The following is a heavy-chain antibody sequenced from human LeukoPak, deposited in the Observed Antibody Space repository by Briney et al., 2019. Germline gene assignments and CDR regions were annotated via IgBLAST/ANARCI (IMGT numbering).Heavy chain of an antibody. Sequence: SETLSLTCTVSGGSITNYYWSWIRQHPGKGLEWIGYIYYSGSTYYNPSLKSRVTISVDTSKNQFSLKLSSVTAADTAVYYCARYRIAAAGTPFDYWGQGTLVTVSS. J-gene: IGHJ4*02. D-gene: IGHD6-13*01. CDR1: GGSITNYY. CDR3: ARYRIAAAGTPFDY. V-gene: IGHV4-59*06. CDR2: IYYSGST.